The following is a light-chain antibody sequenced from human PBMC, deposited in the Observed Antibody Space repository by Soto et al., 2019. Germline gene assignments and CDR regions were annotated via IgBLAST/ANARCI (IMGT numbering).Light chain of an antibody. V-gene: IGKV3-20*01. CDR2: DAS. J-gene: IGKJ3*01. Sequence: EIVLTQSPGTLSLSPGERATLSCRASQSVSSSYLAWYQQKPGQAPRLLIYDASSRATGIPDGFSGSGSGTDFTLTISRLKPEDFAVYYCQQYGNSPFAFGPGTKVDIK. CDR1: QSVSSSY. CDR3: QQYGNSPFA.